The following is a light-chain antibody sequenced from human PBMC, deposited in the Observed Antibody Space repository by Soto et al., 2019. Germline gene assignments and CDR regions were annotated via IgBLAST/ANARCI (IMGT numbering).Light chain of an antibody. V-gene: IGKV1-33*01. J-gene: IGKJ4*01. CDR3: QQYDSLPPT. Sequence: DIQMTQSPSSLSASVGDRVTITCQASQDINNYLNWYQQKPGKAPKLLIFDAFKLDTGVPSRFSGGGSGTYFTFTITSLQPEDIATYFCQQYDSLPPTFGGGTRVEI. CDR2: DAF. CDR1: QDINNY.